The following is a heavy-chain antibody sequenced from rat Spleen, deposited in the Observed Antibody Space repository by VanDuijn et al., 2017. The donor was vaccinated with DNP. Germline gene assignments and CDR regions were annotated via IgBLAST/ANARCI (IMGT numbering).Heavy chain of an antibody. D-gene: IGHD4-3*01. CDR3: ARGSGERYWSFDF. CDR1: GFTFNKYW. J-gene: IGHJ1*01. Sequence: EVQLVESGGDLVQPGRSLKLSCVASGFTFNKYWMAWIRQVPGRGLEWVASITSSGGSTYYPDSVTGRCTISRDNAKNTLYLQMNSLRSEDTATYRCARGSGERYWSFDFWGPGTMVTVSS. V-gene: IGHV5-31*01. CDR2: ITSSGGST.